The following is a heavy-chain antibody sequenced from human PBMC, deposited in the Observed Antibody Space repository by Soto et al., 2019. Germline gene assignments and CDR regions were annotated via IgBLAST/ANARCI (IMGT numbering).Heavy chain of an antibody. CDR1: GITFSSYV. J-gene: IGHJ3*02. D-gene: IGHD3-10*01. Sequence: VQLLESGGGLVQPGGSLRLSCAASGITFSSYVMTWVRQAPGKGLEWVSSISGSGESTYYADSVKDRFTISRDNSKNTLFLQMNSLRAEDTAVYYCAKSIRTRESSDTWPTDSFDIWGQGTMVTVSS. CDR2: ISGSGEST. V-gene: IGHV3-23*01. CDR3: AKSIRTRESSDTWPTDSFDI.